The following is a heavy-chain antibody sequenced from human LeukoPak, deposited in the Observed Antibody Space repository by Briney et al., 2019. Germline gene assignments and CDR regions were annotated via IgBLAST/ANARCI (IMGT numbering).Heavy chain of an antibody. V-gene: IGHV4-31*03. Sequence: SETLSLTCTVSGGSISSGGYYWSWIRQHPGKGLEWIGYIYYSGSTYYNPSLKSRVTISVDTSKNQFSLKLSSVTAADTAVYYCAREVGKYQLLNAFDIWGQGTMVTVSS. D-gene: IGHD2-2*01. CDR1: GGSISSGGYY. J-gene: IGHJ3*02. CDR3: AREVGKYQLLNAFDI. CDR2: IYYSGST.